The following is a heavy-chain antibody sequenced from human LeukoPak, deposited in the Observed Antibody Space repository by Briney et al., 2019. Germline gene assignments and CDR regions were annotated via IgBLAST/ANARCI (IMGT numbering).Heavy chain of an antibody. J-gene: IGHJ5*02. Sequence: GASVKVSCKASGYTFTSYGISWVRQAPGQGLEWMGWISAYNGNTNYAQKLQGRVTMTTNTSTSTAYMELRSLRSDDTAVYYCARDNTGSSSWSNWFDPWGREPWSPSPQ. D-gene: IGHD6-13*01. CDR1: GYTFTSYG. V-gene: IGHV1-18*01. CDR3: ARDNTGSSSWSNWFDP. CDR2: ISAYNGNT.